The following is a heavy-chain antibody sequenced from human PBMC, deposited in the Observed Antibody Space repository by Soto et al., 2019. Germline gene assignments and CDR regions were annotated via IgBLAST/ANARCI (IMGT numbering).Heavy chain of an antibody. CDR1: GFTFSSYA. V-gene: IGHV3-23*01. CDR3: AKSPQWLVSWFDP. J-gene: IGHJ5*02. Sequence: EVQLLESGGGLVQPGGSLRLSCAASGFTFSSYAMSWVRQAPGKGLEWVSAISGSGGSTYYADSVEGRYTISRDNSQNTLYLQMNSLRAEDTAVDYCAKSPQWLVSWFDPWGQGTLVTVSS. CDR2: ISGSGGST. D-gene: IGHD6-19*01.